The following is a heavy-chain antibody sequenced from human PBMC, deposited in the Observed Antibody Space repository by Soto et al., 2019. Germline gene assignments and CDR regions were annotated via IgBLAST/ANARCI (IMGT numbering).Heavy chain of an antibody. CDR2: ISLYSDGT. CDR3: ARVVPGAEAWFGP. D-gene: IGHD2-2*01. CDR1: CYTFSNYG. V-gene: IGHV1-18*01. J-gene: IGHJ5*02. Sequence: SGKVSFKTSCYTFSNYGITWVREAPGQPLEWLGWISLYSDGTNYAQKFQGRVSMTTDTSTTTAYMELRSLRSDDTAVYYCARVVPGAEAWFGPWGQGTLVTVSS.